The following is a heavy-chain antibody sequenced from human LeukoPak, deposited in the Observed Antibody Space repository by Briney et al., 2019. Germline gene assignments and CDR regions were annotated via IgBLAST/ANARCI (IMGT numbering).Heavy chain of an antibody. CDR3: ARGDSSGWYVVDY. J-gene: IGHJ4*02. D-gene: IGHD6-19*01. Sequence: GGSLRLSCAASGFTFSSYAMHWVRQAPGKGLEWVAVISYDGSNKYYSNSVKGRFTISRDNSKNTLYLQMNSLRAEDTAVYYCARGDSSGWYVVDYWGQGTPVTVSS. CDR1: GFTFSSYA. V-gene: IGHV3-30-3*01. CDR2: ISYDGSNK.